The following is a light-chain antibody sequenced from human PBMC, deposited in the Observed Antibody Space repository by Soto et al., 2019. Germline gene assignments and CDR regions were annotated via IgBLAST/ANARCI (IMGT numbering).Light chain of an antibody. Sequence: EIVLTQSPATLSLSPGERATLSCRASQSVSSYLAWYQQKPGQAPRLLIYDASNRATGIPARFSGSGSGTDFTLTISSLEPEDFAVYYCQQRRNWLLPLGQGTKVDIK. J-gene: IGKJ1*01. CDR3: QQRRNWLLP. CDR1: QSVSSY. CDR2: DAS. V-gene: IGKV3-11*01.